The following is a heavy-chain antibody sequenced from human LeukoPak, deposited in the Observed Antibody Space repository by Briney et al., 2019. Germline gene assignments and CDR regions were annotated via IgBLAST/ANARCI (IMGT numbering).Heavy chain of an antibody. J-gene: IGHJ4*02. Sequence: GGSLRLSCAASGFTFSSYAMNWVRQAPGKGLEWVSYIAISSSTTYYADSVKGRFTISRDNAKNSLYLQMNSLRDEDTAVYYCARHSSWHFDSWGQGTLVTLSS. D-gene: IGHD6-13*01. CDR3: ARHSSWHFDS. V-gene: IGHV3-48*02. CDR1: GFTFSSYA. CDR2: IAISSSTT.